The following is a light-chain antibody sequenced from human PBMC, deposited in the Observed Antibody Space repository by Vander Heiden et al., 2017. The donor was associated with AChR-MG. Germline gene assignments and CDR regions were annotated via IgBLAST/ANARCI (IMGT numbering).Light chain of an antibody. Sequence: DTVMTQSPHSLAVSLGERATINCMSSQSVLYSSNNKNYLAWYQQKPGQPPKLLIYWASTRESGVPDRFSGSGSGTDFTLTISSLQAEDVAVYYCQQDDRTPYTFGQGTKLEIK. J-gene: IGKJ2*01. CDR2: WAS. CDR1: QSVLYSSNNKNY. CDR3: QQDDRTPYT. V-gene: IGKV4-1*01.